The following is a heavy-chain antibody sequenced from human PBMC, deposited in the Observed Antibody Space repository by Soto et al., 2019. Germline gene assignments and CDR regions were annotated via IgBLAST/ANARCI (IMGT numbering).Heavy chain of an antibody. V-gene: IGHV3-21*01. J-gene: IGHJ5*02. CDR2: ISSSSSYI. D-gene: IGHD2-2*01. Sequence: PGGSLRLSCAASGFTFSSYSMNWVRQAPGKGLEWVSFISSSSSYIYYADSVKGRFTISRDNAKNSLYLQMNSLRAEDTAVYYCARDSVEYCSSTSCFRLNWFDPWGQGTLVTVSS. CDR3: ARDSVEYCSSTSCFRLNWFDP. CDR1: GFTFSSYS.